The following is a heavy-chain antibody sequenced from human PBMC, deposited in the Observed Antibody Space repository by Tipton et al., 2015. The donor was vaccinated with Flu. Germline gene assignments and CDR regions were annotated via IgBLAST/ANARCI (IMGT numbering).Heavy chain of an antibody. V-gene: IGHV3-23*01. CDR1: GFTFSSYA. Sequence: SLRLSCAASGFTFSSYAMSWVRQAPGKGLEWVSAISGSGGSTYYADSVKGRFTISRDNSKNTPYLQMNSLRAEDTAVYYCAKDGSYDYVWGSYRPFDYWGQGTLVTVSS. D-gene: IGHD3-16*02. J-gene: IGHJ4*02. CDR3: AKDGSYDYVWGSYRPFDY. CDR2: ISGSGGST.